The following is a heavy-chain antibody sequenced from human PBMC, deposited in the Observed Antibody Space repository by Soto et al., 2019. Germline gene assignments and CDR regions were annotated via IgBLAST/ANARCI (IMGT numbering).Heavy chain of an antibody. J-gene: IGHJ4*02. CDR2: INPNSGGT. Sequence: GASVKVSCKASGYTFTGYYMHWVRQAPGQGLEWMGWINPNSGGTNYAQKFQGWVTMTRDTSISTAYMELSRLRSDDTAVYYCARDGSGSYYQYYFDYWGQGTLVTAPQ. D-gene: IGHD3-10*01. CDR1: GYTFTGYY. V-gene: IGHV1-2*04. CDR3: ARDGSGSYYQYYFDY.